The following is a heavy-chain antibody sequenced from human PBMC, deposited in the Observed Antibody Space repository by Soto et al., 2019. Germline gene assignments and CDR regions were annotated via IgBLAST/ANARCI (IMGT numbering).Heavy chain of an antibody. CDR2: MNPNSGNT. J-gene: IGHJ6*02. D-gene: IGHD3-3*01. V-gene: IGHV1-8*01. Sequence: ASVKVSCKASGYTFTSYDINWVRQATGQGLEWMGWMNPNSGNTGYAQKFQGRVTMTRNTSISTAYMELNSLRAEDTAVYYCAKKIGYYDFWSGYSKHYYYGVDVWGQGTTVTVSS. CDR3: AKKIGYYDFWSGYSKHYYYGVDV. CDR1: GYTFTSYD.